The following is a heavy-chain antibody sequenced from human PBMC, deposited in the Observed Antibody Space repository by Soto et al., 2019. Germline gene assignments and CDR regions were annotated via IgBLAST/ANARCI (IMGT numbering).Heavy chain of an antibody. D-gene: IGHD1-1*01. Sequence: ASVKVSCKASGYTFPSYYMHWVRQAPGQGLEWMGIINPSGGSTSYAQKFQGRVTMTRDTATSTVYMELSSGGSEDTTVYYCARSLEQGYWGQGTLVTVSS. V-gene: IGHV1-46*01. CDR2: INPSGGST. CDR3: ARSLEQGY. CDR1: GYTFPSYY. J-gene: IGHJ4*02.